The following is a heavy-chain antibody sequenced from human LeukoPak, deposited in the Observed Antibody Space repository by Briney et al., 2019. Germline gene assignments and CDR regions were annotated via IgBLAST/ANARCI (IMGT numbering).Heavy chain of an antibody. Sequence: PGGSLRLSCAVSGFTVSSNYMSWVRQAPGKGLEWVSVIYSGGSTYYADSVKGRFTISRDNSKNTLYLQMNSLRAEDTAVYYCARVSIVGATTSAFDIWGQGTMVTVSS. D-gene: IGHD1-26*01. J-gene: IGHJ3*02. CDR3: ARVSIVGATTSAFDI. CDR1: GFTVSSNY. V-gene: IGHV3-66*02. CDR2: IYSGGST.